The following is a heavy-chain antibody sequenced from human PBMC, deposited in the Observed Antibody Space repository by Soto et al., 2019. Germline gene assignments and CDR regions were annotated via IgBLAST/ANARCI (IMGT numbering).Heavy chain of an antibody. CDR3: AKDLVTYYYDTSGPWGWFDP. J-gene: IGHJ5*02. D-gene: IGHD3-22*01. CDR2: IYSGGST. CDR1: GFTVGSNY. Sequence: GGSLRLSCAASGFTVGSNYMSWVRQAPGKGLEWVSVIYSGGSTYYADSMKGRFTISRDNSKNTLYLQMNSLRAEDTAVYYCAKDLVTYYYDTSGPWGWFDPWGQGT. V-gene: IGHV3-66*01.